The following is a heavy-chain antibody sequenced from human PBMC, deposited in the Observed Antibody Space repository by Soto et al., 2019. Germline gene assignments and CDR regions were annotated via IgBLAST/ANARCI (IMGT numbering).Heavy chain of an antibody. CDR3: AKDRYPMVRGVIKTWNDY. D-gene: IGHD3-10*01. CDR1: GFTFSSYG. V-gene: IGHV3-30*18. J-gene: IGHJ4*02. CDR2: ISYDGSNK. Sequence: GGSLRLSCAASGFTFSSYGMHWVRQAPGKGLEWVAVISYDGSNKYYADSVKGRFTISRDNSKNTLYLQMNSLRAEDTAVYYCAKDRYPMVRGVIKTWNDYWGQGTLVTVSS.